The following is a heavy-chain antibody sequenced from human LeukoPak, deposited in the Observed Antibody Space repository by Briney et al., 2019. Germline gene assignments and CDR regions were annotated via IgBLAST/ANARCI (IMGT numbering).Heavy chain of an antibody. V-gene: IGHV4-59*08. CDR3: ARLWQLGDYFDY. Sequence: SETLSLTCTVSGGSISSYYWSWIRQPPGKGLEWIGYIYYSGSTNYNPSLKSRVTISVDTSKNQFSLKLSSVTAADTAVYYCARLWQLGDYFDYWGQGTLVTVSS. CDR1: GGSISSYY. J-gene: IGHJ4*02. D-gene: IGHD6-6*01. CDR2: IYYSGST.